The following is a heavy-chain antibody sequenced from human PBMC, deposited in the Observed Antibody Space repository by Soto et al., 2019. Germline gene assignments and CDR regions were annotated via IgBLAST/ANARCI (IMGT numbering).Heavy chain of an antibody. CDR1: GFTFSSYG. J-gene: IGHJ4*02. D-gene: IGHD6-13*01. V-gene: IGHV3-23*01. CDR3: AKRSPYSSGWYSPIFDY. CDR2: ISESGGST. Sequence: GGSLRLSCAASGFTFSSYGMHWVRQAPGKGLEWVSVISESGGSTHYADSVRGRFTVSRDNSKNSLSLRMGSLRDEDAAVYFCAKRSPYSSGWYSPIFDYWGQGALVTVSS.